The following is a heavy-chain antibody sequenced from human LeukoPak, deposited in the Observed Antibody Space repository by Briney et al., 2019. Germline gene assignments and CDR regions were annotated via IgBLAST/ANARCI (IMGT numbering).Heavy chain of an antibody. D-gene: IGHD3-10*01. V-gene: IGHV1-69*04. CDR1: GGTFSSYT. J-gene: IGHJ4*02. CDR3: ARDGEYYFDY. Sequence: SVNVSCKASGGTFSSYTISWVRQAPGPGLEWMGRIIPILGIANYAQKFQGRVTITADKSTSTAYMELSSLRSEDTAVYYCARDGEYYFDYWGQGTLVTVSS. CDR2: IIPILGIA.